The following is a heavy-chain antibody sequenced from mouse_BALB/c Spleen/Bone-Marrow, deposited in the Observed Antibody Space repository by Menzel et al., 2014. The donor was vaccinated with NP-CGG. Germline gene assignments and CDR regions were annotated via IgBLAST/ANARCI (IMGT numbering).Heavy chain of an antibody. V-gene: IGHV14-3*02. Sequence: EVQRVESGAELVKPGASVKLSCTASGFNIKDTYMHWVKQRPEQDLEWIGRIDPANGNTNYDPRFQGKATITADTSSNTAYLQLSSLTSEDTAVYYCARYGGRYYAMDYWGQGTSVTVSS. J-gene: IGHJ4*01. CDR1: GFNIKDTY. CDR2: IDPANGNT. CDR3: ARYGGRYYAMDY. D-gene: IGHD1-1*01.